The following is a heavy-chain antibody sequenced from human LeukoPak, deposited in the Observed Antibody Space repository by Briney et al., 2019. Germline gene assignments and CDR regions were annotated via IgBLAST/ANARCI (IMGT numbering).Heavy chain of an antibody. Sequence: GESLKISCKGSGYSINNYWIGWVRQMPGKGLEWMGIIYPADSDIRYSPSFQGQVTISADKSISTVYLQWSSLKASDTAMYYCARQEYCSGGSCYTWFDPWGQGTLVTVSS. V-gene: IGHV5-51*01. CDR2: IYPADSDI. J-gene: IGHJ5*02. D-gene: IGHD2-15*01. CDR1: GYSINNYW. CDR3: ARQEYCSGGSCYTWFDP.